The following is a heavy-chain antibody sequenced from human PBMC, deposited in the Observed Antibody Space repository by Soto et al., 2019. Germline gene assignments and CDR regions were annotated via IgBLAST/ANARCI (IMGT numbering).Heavy chain of an antibody. V-gene: IGHV3-23*01. Sequence: EVQLLESGGGLVQPGGSLRLSCAASGFTFSSYAMSWVRQAPGKGLEWVSAISGSGGSTYYADSVKGRFTISRDHSKNTLYLQMSSLRAEDTAVYYCTASSGWYNAFDIWGQGTMVTVSS. J-gene: IGHJ3*02. CDR1: GFTFSSYA. CDR2: ISGSGGST. CDR3: TASSGWYNAFDI. D-gene: IGHD6-19*01.